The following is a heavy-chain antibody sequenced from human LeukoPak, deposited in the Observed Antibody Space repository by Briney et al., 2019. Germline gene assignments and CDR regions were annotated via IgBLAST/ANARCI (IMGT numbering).Heavy chain of an antibody. CDR3: ARRLVMDGGNSFEAFDI. D-gene: IGHD4-23*01. CDR2: IYYSGST. CDR1: GGSVSSYY. J-gene: IGHJ3*02. Sequence: SETLSLTCTVSGGSVSSYYWSWIRQPPGKGLEWFGNIYYSGSTNYNPSLKSRVTISVDTSKNQFSLKLSSVTAADTAVYYCARRLVMDGGNSFEAFDIWGQGTMVTVSS. V-gene: IGHV4-59*02.